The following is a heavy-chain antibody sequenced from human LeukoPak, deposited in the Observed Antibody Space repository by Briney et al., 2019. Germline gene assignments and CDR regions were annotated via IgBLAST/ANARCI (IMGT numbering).Heavy chain of an antibody. CDR2: ISGSGVST. V-gene: IGHV3-23*01. Sequence: PGGSLRLSCAASGFTFSTYAMIWVRQAPGKGLEWVSAISGSGVSTNYADSVKGRFTISRDNAKNTLYLQMNSLRAEDTAVYYCARGDLNYWYFDLWGRGTLVTVSS. D-gene: IGHD3-3*01. CDR3: ARGDLNYWYFDL. J-gene: IGHJ2*01. CDR1: GFTFSTYA.